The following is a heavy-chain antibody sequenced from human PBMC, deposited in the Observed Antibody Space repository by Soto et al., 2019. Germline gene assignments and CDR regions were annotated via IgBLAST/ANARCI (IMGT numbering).Heavy chain of an antibody. CDR1: GYTFTSYG. J-gene: IGHJ3*02. CDR3: ATTEASPYSSITAPAFDI. Sequence: ASVKVSCKASGYTFTSYGISWVRQAPGQGLEWMGWISAYNGNTNYAQKLQGRVTMTTDTSTSTAYMELRSLRSDDTAVYYCATTEASPYSSITAPAFDIWGQGTMVTVSS. V-gene: IGHV1-18*01. CDR2: ISAYNGNT. D-gene: IGHD6-6*01.